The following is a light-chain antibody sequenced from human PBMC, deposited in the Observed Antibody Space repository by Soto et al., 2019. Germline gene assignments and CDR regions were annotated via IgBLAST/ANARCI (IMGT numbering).Light chain of an antibody. V-gene: IGLV2-14*03. CDR2: DVS. J-gene: IGLJ1*01. CDR3: SSYTPSSTRPMV. Sequence: QSALTQPASVSGSPGQSITISCTGTSSDVGGYNYVSWYQHHPGKAPKLMIYDVSNRPSWVSNRFSGSKSGNTASLTISGLQPEDEDDYYCSSYTPSSTRPMVLGSGTKLTVL. CDR1: SSDVGGYNY.